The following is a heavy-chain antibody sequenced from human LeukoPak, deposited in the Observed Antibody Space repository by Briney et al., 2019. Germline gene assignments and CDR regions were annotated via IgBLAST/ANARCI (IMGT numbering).Heavy chain of an antibody. V-gene: IGHV4-59*12. CDR2: IYYSGST. J-gene: IGHJ4*02. D-gene: IGHD3-16*01. Sequence: SETLSLTCTVSGGSISSYYWSWIRQPPGKGLEWIGSIYYSGSTYYNPSLKSRVTISVDTSKNQFSLKLSSVTAADTAVYYCARVLFAYYDYVWGRRGFDYWGQGTLVTVSS. CDR1: GGSISSYY. CDR3: ARVLFAYYDYVWGRRGFDY.